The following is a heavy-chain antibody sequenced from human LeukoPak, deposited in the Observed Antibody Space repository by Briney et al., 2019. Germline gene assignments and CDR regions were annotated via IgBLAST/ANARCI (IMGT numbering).Heavy chain of an antibody. CDR2: ISSSSSCI. CDR3: ARKDSSGYYPDY. Sequence: GGSLRLSCAASGFTFSSYSMNWVRQAPGKGLEWVSSISSSSSCIYYADSVKGRFTISRDNAKNSLYLQMNSLRAEDTAVYYCARKDSSGYYPDYWGQGTLVTVSS. D-gene: IGHD3-22*01. V-gene: IGHV3-21*01. CDR1: GFTFSSYS. J-gene: IGHJ4*02.